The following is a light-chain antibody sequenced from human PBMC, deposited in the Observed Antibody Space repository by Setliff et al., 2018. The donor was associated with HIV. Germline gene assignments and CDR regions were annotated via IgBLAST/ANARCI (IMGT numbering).Light chain of an antibody. CDR3: SPYTSNNARV. CDR1: SSDVGAYNY. J-gene: IGLJ1*01. CDR2: DVS. Sequence: QSALTQPASVSGSPGQSITISCTGTSSDVGAYNYVSWYQQYPAKAPKLMIYDVSVRPSGVSTRFSGSKSGNTASLTISGLRAEYEADYYCSPYTSNNARVFGTGTKVTVL. V-gene: IGLV2-14*03.